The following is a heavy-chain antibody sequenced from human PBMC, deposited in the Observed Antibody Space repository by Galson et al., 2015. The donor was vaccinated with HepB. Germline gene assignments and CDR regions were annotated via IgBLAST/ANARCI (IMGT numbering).Heavy chain of an antibody. Sequence: SLRLSCAASGFRFRSDGMHWVRQAPGKGLEWVAGISYDGDKEHYADSVKGRFTITRDNSKDTLYLLMNSLRAEDTAVYFCAKGGRSYLSDDVFYPGFDDWCQGTLVTVSS. CDR3: AKGGRSYLSDDVFYPGFDD. V-gene: IGHV3-30*18. CDR2: ISYDGDKE. J-gene: IGHJ4*02. D-gene: IGHD3-10*01. CDR1: GFRFRSDG.